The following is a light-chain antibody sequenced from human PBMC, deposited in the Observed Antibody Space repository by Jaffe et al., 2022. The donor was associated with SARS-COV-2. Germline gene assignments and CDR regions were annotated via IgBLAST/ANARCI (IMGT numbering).Light chain of an antibody. CDR3: LLYYGGDRV. CDR1: TGAVTSGNY. J-gene: IGLJ1*01. V-gene: IGLV7-43*01. Sequence: QTVVTQEPSLTVSPGGTVTLTCASSTGAVTSGNYPNWFQQKPGQAPRALIYSISSKHSWTPARFSGSLLGGKAALTLSGVQPEDEAEYFCLLYYGGDRVFGTGTKVTVL. CDR2: SIS.